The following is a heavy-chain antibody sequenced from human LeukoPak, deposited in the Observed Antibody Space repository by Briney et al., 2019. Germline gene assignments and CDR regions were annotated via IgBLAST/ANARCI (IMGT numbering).Heavy chain of an antibody. Sequence: ASVKVSCKASGYTFTGYYIHWVRQAPEQGLEWMGWINPNSGGTNYAQKFQGRVTMTRDTSISTAYMELSRLRSDDTAVYYCAREEVTTVTTLSRIGYFDYWGQGTLVTVSS. CDR2: INPNSGGT. D-gene: IGHD4-11*01. CDR1: GYTFTGYY. V-gene: IGHV1-2*02. J-gene: IGHJ4*02. CDR3: AREEVTTVTTLSRIGYFDY.